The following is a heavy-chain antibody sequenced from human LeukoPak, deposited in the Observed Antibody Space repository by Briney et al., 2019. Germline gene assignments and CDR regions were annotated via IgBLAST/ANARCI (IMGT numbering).Heavy chain of an antibody. D-gene: IGHD1-26*01. Sequence: GGSLRLSCAASGFTFSSYAMHWVRQAPGKGLEWVAVISYDGSNKCYADSVKGRFTISRDNSKNTLYLQMNSLRAEDTAVYYCARPPIVGATQGREYYFDYWGQGTLVTVSS. CDR3: ARPPIVGATQGREYYFDY. J-gene: IGHJ4*02. CDR1: GFTFSSYA. CDR2: ISYDGSNK. V-gene: IGHV3-30-3*01.